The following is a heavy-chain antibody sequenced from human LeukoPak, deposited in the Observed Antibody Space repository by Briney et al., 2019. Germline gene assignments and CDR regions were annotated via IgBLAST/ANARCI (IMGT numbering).Heavy chain of an antibody. J-gene: IGHJ4*02. Sequence: GGSLRLSCAASGFTFSIYEMNWVRQAPGKGLEWVSYISSSGSTIYYADSVKGRFTISRDNAKNSLYLQMNSLRAEDTAVYYCARTAAGTFDYWGQGTLVTVSS. V-gene: IGHV3-48*03. CDR1: GFTFSIYE. CDR2: ISSSGSTI. CDR3: ARTAAGTFDY. D-gene: IGHD6-13*01.